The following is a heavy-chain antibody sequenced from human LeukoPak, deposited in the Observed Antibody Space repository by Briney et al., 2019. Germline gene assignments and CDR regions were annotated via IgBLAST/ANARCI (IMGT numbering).Heavy chain of an antibody. CDR1: GYTLTELS. D-gene: IGHD4-17*01. Sequence: ASVKVSCKVSGYTLTELSMHWVRQAPGKGLEWMGGFDPEDGETIYAQKFQGRVTMTEDTSTDTAYMELSSLRSEDTAVYYCATDSDRGDYGDYNYGGQGTLVIVSS. CDR3: ATDSDRGDYGDYNY. CDR2: FDPEDGET. V-gene: IGHV1-24*01. J-gene: IGHJ4*02.